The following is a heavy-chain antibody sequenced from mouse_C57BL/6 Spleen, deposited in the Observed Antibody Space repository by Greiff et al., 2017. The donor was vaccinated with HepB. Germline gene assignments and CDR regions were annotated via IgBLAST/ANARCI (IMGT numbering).Heavy chain of an antibody. CDR1: GYTFTSYW. J-gene: IGHJ2*01. CDR3: ASYDYDVGYFDY. V-gene: IGHV1-55*01. CDR2: IYPGSGST. Sequence: QVQLQQPGAELVKPGASVKMSCKASGYTFTSYWITWVKQRPGQGLEWIGDIYPGSGSTNYNEKFKSKATLTVDTSSSTAYMQLSSLTSEDSAVYYCASYDYDVGYFDYWGQGTTLTVSS. D-gene: IGHD2-4*01.